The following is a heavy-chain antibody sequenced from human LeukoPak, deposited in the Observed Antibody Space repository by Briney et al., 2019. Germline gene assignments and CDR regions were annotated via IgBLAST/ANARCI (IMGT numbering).Heavy chain of an antibody. D-gene: IGHD3-22*01. J-gene: IGHJ4*02. CDR3: ASLHYYDSSVDY. V-gene: IGHV3-9*01. Sequence: GRSLRLSCAASGFTFDDYAMHWVRQAPGKGLEWVSGISWNSGGIGYADSVKGRFTISRDNAKNSLYLQMNSLRAEDTALYYCASLHYYDSSVDYWGQGTLVTVSS. CDR2: ISWNSGGI. CDR1: GFTFDDYA.